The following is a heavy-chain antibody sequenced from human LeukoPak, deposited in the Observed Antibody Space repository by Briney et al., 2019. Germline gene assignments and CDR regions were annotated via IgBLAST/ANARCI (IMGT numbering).Heavy chain of an antibody. CDR2: IFHSGNT. CDR3: ARAPPYYYYGVDV. CDR1: GGSITNGDYY. V-gene: IGHV4-30-4*01. Sequence: SSETLSLTCTVSGGSITNGDYYWSWIRQPPGKGLEWIGYIFHSGNTYYNPSLRTRVFISLDASENQFSLRLSSVTVADTAAYFCARAPPYYYYGVDVWGQGTTVIVSS. J-gene: IGHJ6*02.